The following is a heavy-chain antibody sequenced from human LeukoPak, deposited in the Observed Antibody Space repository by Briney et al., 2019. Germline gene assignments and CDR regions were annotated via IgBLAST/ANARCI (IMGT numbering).Heavy chain of an antibody. CDR1: GFTFTDAW. CDR2: ITTSSTYI. J-gene: IGHJ4*02. CDR3: ARGKYSSGWFDY. Sequence: PGGSLRLSCAASGFTFTDAWMSWLRQAPGKGLEWVSSITTSSTYISYADSVKGRFTISRDNAKNSLYLQMNSLRAEDTAVYYCARGKYSSGWFDYWGQGTLVTVSS. V-gene: IGHV3-21*01. D-gene: IGHD6-19*01.